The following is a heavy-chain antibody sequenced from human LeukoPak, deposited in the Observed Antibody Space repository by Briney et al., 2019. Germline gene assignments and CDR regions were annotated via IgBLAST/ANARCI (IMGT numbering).Heavy chain of an antibody. Sequence: PSETLSLTCTVSGASVCNNNYYWRWIRQSPGKGLEWIASIYYSGSTYNNPSLKSQVTISVDTSKNQLSVKLKSVTAADAAVYFCARRAYSAAYWKHFDYWGQGTLVTVSS. CDR1: GASVCNNNYY. V-gene: IGHV4-39*01. CDR2: IYYSGST. D-gene: IGHD1-1*01. J-gene: IGHJ4*02. CDR3: ARRAYSAAYWKHFDY.